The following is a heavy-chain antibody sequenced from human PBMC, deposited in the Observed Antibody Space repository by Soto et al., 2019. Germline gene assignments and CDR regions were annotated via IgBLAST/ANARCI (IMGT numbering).Heavy chain of an antibody. Sequence: QVQLVQSGAQVKKPGASVKVSCKASGYTFTSYGISWVRQAPVQGLGWMGWMSAYNGTTKYAQKLQGSVTMTTDASTSTADVELRSVRFDDKALYYGARELNYFDYWGDCTLVALSS. J-gene: IGHJ4*01. CDR3: ARELNYFDY. V-gene: IGHV1-18*01. CDR1: GYTFTSYG. CDR2: MSAYNGTT.